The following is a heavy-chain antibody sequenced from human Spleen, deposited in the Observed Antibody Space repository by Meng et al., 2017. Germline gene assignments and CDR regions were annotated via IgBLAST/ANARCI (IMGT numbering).Heavy chain of an antibody. Sequence: GGSLRLSCAASGFTVSSNYMAWVRQVSGKGLEWVSAISGSGGSTYYDDAVKGRFTISRDNSKNTLYLQMNSLRAEDTALYYCAKVYYDSRLVYYYGMDVWGQGATVTVSS. CDR2: ISGSGGST. D-gene: IGHD3-22*01. CDR3: AKVYYDSRLVYYYGMDV. J-gene: IGHJ6*02. V-gene: IGHV3-23*01. CDR1: GFTVSSNY.